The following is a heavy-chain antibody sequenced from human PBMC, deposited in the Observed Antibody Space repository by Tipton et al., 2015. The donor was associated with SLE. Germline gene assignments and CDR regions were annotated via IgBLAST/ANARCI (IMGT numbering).Heavy chain of an antibody. V-gene: IGHV4-38-2*02. J-gene: IGHJ4*02. Sequence: TLSLTCIVSRYSISSGYYWGWIRQSPGKGLEWIGSIYHSGNTYYNPSLQSRVTISVDTSKNHFSLSLISVTAADTAVYYCARLTPWGYDYRGPGMLVTVSS. D-gene: IGHD7-27*01. CDR1: RYSISSGYY. CDR2: IYHSGNT. CDR3: ARLTPWGYDY.